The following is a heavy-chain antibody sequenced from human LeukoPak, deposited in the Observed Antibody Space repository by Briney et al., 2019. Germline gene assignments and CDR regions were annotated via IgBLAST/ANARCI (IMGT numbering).Heavy chain of an antibody. J-gene: IGHJ4*02. CDR1: GLTFSTYW. Sequence: GGSLRLSCAASGLTFSTYWMHWVRQAPGKGLAWVARINPDGSIRTYANSVQGRVTISRDTAKDTLFLQMNSLRAEDTAVYYCAREARVGGSLQYWGQGTPVTVSS. CDR2: INPDGSIR. CDR3: AREARVGGSLQY. V-gene: IGHV3-74*03. D-gene: IGHD1-26*01.